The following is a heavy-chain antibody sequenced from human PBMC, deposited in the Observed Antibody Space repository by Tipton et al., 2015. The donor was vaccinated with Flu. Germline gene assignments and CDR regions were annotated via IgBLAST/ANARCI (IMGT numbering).Heavy chain of an antibody. CDR1: GFIFSDYW. V-gene: IGHV3-7*01. J-gene: IGHJ4*02. CDR2: IKQDGSQK. Sequence: SLRLSCAASGFIFSDYWMISFRQAPGKGLEWVANIKQDGSQKYYVNSVRGRFTISRDNARNSLYLQMNGLRADDTAVYYCARGGLAPGNYWGQGTLVTVSS. D-gene: IGHD6-13*01. CDR3: ARGGLAPGNY.